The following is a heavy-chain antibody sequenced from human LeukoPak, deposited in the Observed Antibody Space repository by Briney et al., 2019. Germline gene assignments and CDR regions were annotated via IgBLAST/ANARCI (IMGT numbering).Heavy chain of an antibody. CDR2: IWYDGSNK. CDR3: ARVKYSSSYNWFDP. D-gene: IGHD6-6*01. Sequence: PGGSLRLSCAASGFTFSSYGMHWVRQAPGKGLEWVAVIWYDGSNKYNADSVKGRFTISRDNSKNTLYLQMNSLRAEDTAVYYCARVKYSSSYNWFDPWGQGTLVTVSS. CDR1: GFTFSSYG. J-gene: IGHJ5*02. V-gene: IGHV3-33*01.